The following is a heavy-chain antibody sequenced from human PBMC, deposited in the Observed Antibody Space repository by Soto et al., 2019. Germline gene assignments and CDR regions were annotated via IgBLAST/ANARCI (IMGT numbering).Heavy chain of an antibody. J-gene: IGHJ3*02. Sequence: QMQLVQSGAEVKKPGASVKVSCKASGYTFTRHYIHWVRQAPGQWLEWMGIINSSGVNKYYAQKLQGRVDMISDTSTSTVYMELSSLRSEDTAVYYCARDILAAGSDALDIWGQGTMVTVSS. CDR1: GYTFTRHY. V-gene: IGHV1-46*01. D-gene: IGHD6-13*01. CDR3: ARDILAAGSDALDI. CDR2: INSSGVNK.